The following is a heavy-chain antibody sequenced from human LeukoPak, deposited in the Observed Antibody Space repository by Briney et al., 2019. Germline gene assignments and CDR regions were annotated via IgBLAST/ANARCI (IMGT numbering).Heavy chain of an antibody. CDR1: GFTFSSYN. Sequence: GGSLRLSCAASGFTFSSYNMDWVRQAPGEGLVWVSRTSSDGSSTTFADSVKGRFTISRDNAKNTLYLQMNSLRAEDTAVYYCARISYESRGYYDYWGQGTLVTVSS. J-gene: IGHJ4*02. D-gene: IGHD3-22*01. CDR2: TSSDGSST. CDR3: ARISYESRGYYDY. V-gene: IGHV3-74*01.